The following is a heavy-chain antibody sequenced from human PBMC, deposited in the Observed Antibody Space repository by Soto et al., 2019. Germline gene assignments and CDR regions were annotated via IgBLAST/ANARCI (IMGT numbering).Heavy chain of an antibody. Sequence: GVSLRLSCAASGFNFGIYSIHWVLQAPGKGLEWVALISYEGSNKYYADSVKGRFTISRDNSKSTLFLQMDILRLEDTGVYYCARVNPGNNLYYFNGLDVWGQGTSVTVSS. CDR3: ARVNPGNNLYYFNGLDV. CDR2: ISYEGSNK. D-gene: IGHD1-1*01. J-gene: IGHJ6*02. V-gene: IGHV3-30-3*01. CDR1: GFNFGIYS.